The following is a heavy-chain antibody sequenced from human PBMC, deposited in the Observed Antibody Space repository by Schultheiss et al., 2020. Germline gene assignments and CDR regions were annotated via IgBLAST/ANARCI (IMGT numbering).Heavy chain of an antibody. Sequence: GGSLRLSCAASGFTFSSYAMHWVRQAPGKGLEWVAVISYDGSNKYYADSVKGRFTISRDNSKNTLYLQMNSLRAEDTAVYYCARDLDELRVRNYFDYWGQGTLVTGSS. CDR1: GFTFSSYA. CDR2: ISYDGSNK. V-gene: IGHV3-30-3*01. J-gene: IGHJ4*02. D-gene: IGHD1-7*01. CDR3: ARDLDELRVRNYFDY.